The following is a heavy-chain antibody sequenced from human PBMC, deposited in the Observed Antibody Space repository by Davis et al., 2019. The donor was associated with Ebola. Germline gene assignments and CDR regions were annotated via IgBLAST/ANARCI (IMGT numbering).Heavy chain of an antibody. Sequence: AASVQVSCKASGGTFSSYAISWVRQAPGQGLEWMGRIIPILGIANYAQKFQGRVTITADKSTSTAYMELRSLRSDDTAVYYCARVGSGWYYYDYWGQGTLVTVSS. D-gene: IGHD6-19*01. CDR3: ARVGSGWYYYDY. CDR2: IIPILGIA. V-gene: IGHV1-69*04. J-gene: IGHJ4*02. CDR1: GGTFSSYA.